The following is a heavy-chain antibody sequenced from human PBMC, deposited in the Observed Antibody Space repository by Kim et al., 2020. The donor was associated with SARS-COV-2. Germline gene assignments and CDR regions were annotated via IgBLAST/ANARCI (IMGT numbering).Heavy chain of an antibody. D-gene: IGHD5-12*01. V-gene: IGHV3-11*01. CDR1: GLSFSDSY. Sequence: GGSLRLSCAASGLSFSDSYMNWVRQAPGKGLEWLSFISTRGESIYYADSVEGRFTISRDNAKNSLYLQMNNLRDEDTAVYYCARSGNGYNAIGLWGQG. CDR2: ISTRGESI. J-gene: IGHJ4*02. CDR3: ARSGNGYNAIGL.